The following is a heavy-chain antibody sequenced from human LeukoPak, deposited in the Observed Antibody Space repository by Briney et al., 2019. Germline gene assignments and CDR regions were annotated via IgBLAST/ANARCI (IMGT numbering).Heavy chain of an antibody. CDR1: GGSISSYY. CDR3: ARDYYGSGSYPLNWFDP. CDR2: IYYSGST. J-gene: IGHJ5*02. D-gene: IGHD3-10*01. Sequence: PSETLSLTCTVSGGSISSYYWSWIRQPPGKGLVWIGYIYYSGSTNYNPSLKSRVTISVDTSKNQFSLKLSSVTATDTAVYYCARDYYGSGSYPLNWFDPWGQGTLVTVSS. V-gene: IGHV4-59*01.